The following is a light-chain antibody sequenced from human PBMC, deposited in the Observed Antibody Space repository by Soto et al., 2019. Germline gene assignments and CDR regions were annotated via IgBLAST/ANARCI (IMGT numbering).Light chain of an antibody. CDR2: KAS. V-gene: IGKV1-5*03. CDR1: QSISSW. Sequence: DIPMTQSPSTLSASVGDRVTITCRASQSISSWLAWYQQKPGKAPKLLIYKASSLESGVPSRFSGSRSGTEFTLTISSLQPDDFATYYCQQYNSLWTFGQGTKVEIK. J-gene: IGKJ1*01. CDR3: QQYNSLWT.